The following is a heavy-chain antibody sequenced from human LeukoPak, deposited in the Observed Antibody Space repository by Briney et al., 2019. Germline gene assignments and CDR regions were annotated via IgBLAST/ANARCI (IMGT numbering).Heavy chain of an antibody. CDR3: ARFPCSGDSCYFGIRAFDV. CDR1: GGSFSGYY. V-gene: IGHV4-34*12. J-gene: IGHJ3*01. Sequence: SETLSLTCAIYGGSFSGYYWNWIRQSPGKGLEWIGEIIPSGSTNYNPSLKGRVTISVDTSKSQFSLKLSCMTASDTAVYYCARFPCSGDSCYFGIRAFDVWGQGTMVTVSS. D-gene: IGHD2-15*01. CDR2: IIPSGST.